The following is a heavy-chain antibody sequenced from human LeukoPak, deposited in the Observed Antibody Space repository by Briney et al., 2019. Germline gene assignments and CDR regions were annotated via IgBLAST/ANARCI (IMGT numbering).Heavy chain of an antibody. V-gene: IGHV4-59*12. Sequence: KPSETLSLTCTVSGGSISSYYWSWIRQPPGKGLEWIGYIYYSGSTYYNPSLKSRVTISVDTSKNQFSLKLSSVTAADTAVYYCARGGPGIQLWLQWGQGTLVTVSS. CDR3: ARGGPGIQLWLQ. CDR2: IYYSGST. J-gene: IGHJ4*02. CDR1: GGSISSYY. D-gene: IGHD5-18*01.